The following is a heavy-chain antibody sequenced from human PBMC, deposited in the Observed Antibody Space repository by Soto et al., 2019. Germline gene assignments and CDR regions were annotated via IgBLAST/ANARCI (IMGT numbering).Heavy chain of an antibody. CDR1: SGSITSEQR. V-gene: IGHV4-4*02. J-gene: IGHJ6*02. CDR2: IHHSGST. Sequence: SETLSLTCTVSSGSITSEQRWSWVRQPPGKGLEWIGEIHHSGSTNENPSLRSRVTMSVDTSKNQFSLKLSSVTAADTAVYYCARGDFLAAMHGMDVWGQGTTVTVSS. CDR3: ARGDFLAAMHGMDV. D-gene: IGHD5-18*01.